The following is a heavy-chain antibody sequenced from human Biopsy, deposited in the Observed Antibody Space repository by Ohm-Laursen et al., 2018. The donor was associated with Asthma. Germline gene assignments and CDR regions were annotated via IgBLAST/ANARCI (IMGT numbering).Heavy chain of an antibody. Sequence: SDTLSLTCDVSGGSISVSNWWSWVRQPPGGGLEWIGQIYHLGTTYYNPSLESRVTVSADMSKNQFSLKLTSVTAADTAVYYCVRGSSSWHHGPFHYYYGLDVWGPGTTVTVSS. J-gene: IGHJ6*02. D-gene: IGHD6-13*01. V-gene: IGHV4-4*02. CDR2: IYHLGTT. CDR3: VRGSSSWHHGPFHYYYGLDV. CDR1: GGSISVSNW.